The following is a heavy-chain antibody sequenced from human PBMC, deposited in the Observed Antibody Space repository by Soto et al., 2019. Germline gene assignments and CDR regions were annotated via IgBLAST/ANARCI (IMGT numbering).Heavy chain of an antibody. Sequence: QVQLVESGGGVVQPGRSLRLSCAASGLTFSSYGMHWVRQAPGKGLEWVAVIWYAGSNKYYADSVKGRFTISRDNSKNTLYLQMNSLRAEDTAVYYCARDGGGVWAYYYGMDVWGQGTTVTVSS. CDR3: ARDGGGVWAYYYGMDV. D-gene: IGHD3-16*01. J-gene: IGHJ6*02. CDR1: GLTFSSYG. CDR2: IWYAGSNK. V-gene: IGHV3-33*01.